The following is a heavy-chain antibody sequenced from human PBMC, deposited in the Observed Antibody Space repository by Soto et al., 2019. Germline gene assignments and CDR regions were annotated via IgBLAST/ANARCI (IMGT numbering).Heavy chain of an antibody. CDR1: GGSISSGGYY. V-gene: IGHV4-31*03. Sequence: SETLSLTCTVSGGSISSGGYYWSWIRQHPGKGLEWIGYIYYSGSTYYNPSLKSRVTISVDTSKNQFSLKLSSVTAADTAVYYCARVRGSYYGYGMDVWGQGTTVTVSS. D-gene: IGHD1-26*01. J-gene: IGHJ6*02. CDR2: IYYSGST. CDR3: ARVRGSYYGYGMDV.